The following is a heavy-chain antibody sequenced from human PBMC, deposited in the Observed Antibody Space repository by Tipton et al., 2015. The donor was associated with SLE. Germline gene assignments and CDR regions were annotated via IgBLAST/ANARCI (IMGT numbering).Heavy chain of an antibody. CDR2: IYTSGST. J-gene: IGHJ3*02. D-gene: IGHD3-22*01. CDR1: GGSFSGYY. Sequence: TLSLTCAVYGGSFSGYYWSWIRQPPGKGLEWIGHIYTSGSTNYNPSLKSRVTISVDTSKNQFSLKLSSVTAADTAVYYCARIYYYDSSGYAFDIWGQGTMVTVSS. V-gene: IGHV4-4*08. CDR3: ARIYYYDSSGYAFDI.